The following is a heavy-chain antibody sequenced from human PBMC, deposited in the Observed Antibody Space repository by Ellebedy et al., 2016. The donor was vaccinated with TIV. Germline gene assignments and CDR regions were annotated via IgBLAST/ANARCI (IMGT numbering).Heavy chain of an antibody. J-gene: IGHJ4*02. CDR3: AREFPLDWLSHPALGFDY. Sequence: GESLKISXAASGFTFSSYAMHWVRQAPGKGLEWVAVISYDGSNKYYADSVKGRFTISRDNSKNTLYLQMNSLRAEDTAVYYCAREFPLDWLSHPALGFDYWGQGTLVTVSS. CDR2: ISYDGSNK. CDR1: GFTFSSYA. V-gene: IGHV3-30-3*01. D-gene: IGHD3-9*01.